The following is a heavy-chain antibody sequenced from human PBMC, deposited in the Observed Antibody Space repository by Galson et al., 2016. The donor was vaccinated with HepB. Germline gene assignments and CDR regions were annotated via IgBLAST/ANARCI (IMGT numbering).Heavy chain of an antibody. D-gene: IGHD2-21*02. CDR2: ISGTGSLI. CDR1: GLTFSSSE. J-gene: IGHJ3*01. Sequence: SLRLSCAVSGLTFSSSEMNWVRQAPGKGLEWVSFISGTGSLIYYADSVKGRFTVSRDNAKNSVYLHLNSPRVEDTAVYYCATWVETPGALRYWGQGTVVTVSS. V-gene: IGHV3-48*03. CDR3: ATWVETPGALRY.